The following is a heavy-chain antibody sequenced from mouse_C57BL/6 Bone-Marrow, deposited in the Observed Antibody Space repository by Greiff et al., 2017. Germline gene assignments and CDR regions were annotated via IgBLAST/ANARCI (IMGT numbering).Heavy chain of an antibody. J-gene: IGHJ3*01. CDR1: GFTFSSYA. D-gene: IGHD2-3*01. CDR3: AREPSIYDSYP. V-gene: IGHV5-4*01. CDR2: ISDGGSYT. Sequence: EVMLVESGGGLVKPGGSLKLSCAASGFTFSSYAMSWVRQTPEKRLEWVATISDGGSYTYYPDNVKGRFTISRDNAKNNLYLQMSHLKSEDTAMYYCAREPSIYDSYPWGQGTLVTVSA.